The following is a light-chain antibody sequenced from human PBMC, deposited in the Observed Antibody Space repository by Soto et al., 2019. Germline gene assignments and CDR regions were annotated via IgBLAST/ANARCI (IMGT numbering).Light chain of an antibody. CDR1: XSISSSY. J-gene: IGKJ3*01. V-gene: IGKV3-20*01. Sequence: PGEGATLSCRAXXSISSSYLAWYQQKPGQAPRLLIYGASSRATGIPDRFSGSGSGTDFTLTISRLEPEDFAVYYCQQYGSSPFTFGPGTKVDIK. CDR3: QQYGSSPFT. CDR2: GAS.